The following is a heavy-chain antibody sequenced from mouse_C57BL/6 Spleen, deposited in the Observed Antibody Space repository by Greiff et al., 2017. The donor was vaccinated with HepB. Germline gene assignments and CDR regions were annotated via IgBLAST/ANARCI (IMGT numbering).Heavy chain of an antibody. Sequence: EVKLVESEGGLVQPGSSMKLSCTASGFTFSDYYMAWVRQVPEKGLEWVANINYDGSSTYYLDSLKSRFIITRDNAKNILYLQMSSLTSEDTATYNCARDEYYCGSSYYAMDYWGQGTSVTVSS. D-gene: IGHD1-1*01. J-gene: IGHJ4*01. V-gene: IGHV5-16*01. CDR2: INYDGSST. CDR3: ARDEYYCGSSYYAMDY. CDR1: GFTFSDYY.